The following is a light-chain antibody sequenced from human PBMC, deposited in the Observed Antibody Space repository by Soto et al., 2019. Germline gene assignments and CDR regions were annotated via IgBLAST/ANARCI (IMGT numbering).Light chain of an antibody. CDR3: HHYGSTPYI. CDR2: ETS. Sequence: DIVLTQSPGPPYLSPGERAPPSRRASQSVSTNLAWYQQKPGQAPRLLIYETSTRAAGIPDRFSGSGSGTDFTLAISRLEPEDFAVYFCHHYGSTPYIFGQGTKVDIK. V-gene: IGKV3-20*01. CDR1: QSVSTN. J-gene: IGKJ2*01.